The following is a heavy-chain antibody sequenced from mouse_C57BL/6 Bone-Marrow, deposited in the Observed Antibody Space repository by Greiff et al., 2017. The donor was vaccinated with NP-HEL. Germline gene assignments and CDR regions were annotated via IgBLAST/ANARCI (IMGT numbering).Heavy chain of an antibody. J-gene: IGHJ3*01. D-gene: IGHD2-4*01. CDR2: IDPSDSYT. CDR1: GYTFTSYW. CDR3: AKGIYYDDWFAY. V-gene: IGHV1-59*01. Sequence: VQLQQPGAELVRPGTSVKLSCKASGYTFTSYWMHWVKQRPGQGLEWIGVIDPSDSYTNYNQKFKGKATLTVDTSPSTAYMQLSSLTSEDSAVYYGAKGIYYDDWFAYWGQGTLVTVSA.